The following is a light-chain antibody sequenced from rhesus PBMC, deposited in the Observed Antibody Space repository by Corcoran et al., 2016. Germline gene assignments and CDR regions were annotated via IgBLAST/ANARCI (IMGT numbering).Light chain of an antibody. J-gene: IGKJ1*01. Sequence: ETVMTQSPATLSLSPGERATLSCRASQSVGSYLAWYQQKPGLAPRLRKYGASSRATGIPDRFSGSGSGTDFPLTIRRLEPEDVGIYYCQERSNLWTFGPGTKVEIK. V-gene: IGKV3-24*04. CDR3: QERSNLWT. CDR1: QSVGSY. CDR2: GAS.